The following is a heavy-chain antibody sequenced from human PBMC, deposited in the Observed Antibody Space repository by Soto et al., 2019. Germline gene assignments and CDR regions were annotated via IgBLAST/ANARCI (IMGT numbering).Heavy chain of an antibody. CDR1: SGYIINYY. Sequence: QVQLQESGTGLVKPSETLSLTCTVSSGYIINYYWSWIRQPPGKGLEWIGFIYYSGSTNYNPFLTSRVTMSVDMSRQQLSLKLNSVTAADTAVYDCAWRLTLATTTGDAFDLWGQGTMVTVSS. D-gene: IGHD4-17*01. J-gene: IGHJ3*01. V-gene: IGHV4-59*01. CDR2: IYYSGST. CDR3: AWRLTLATTTGDAFDL.